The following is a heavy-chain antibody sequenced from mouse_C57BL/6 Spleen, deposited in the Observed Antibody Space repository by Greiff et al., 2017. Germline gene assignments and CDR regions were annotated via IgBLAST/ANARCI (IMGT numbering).Heavy chain of an antibody. CDR1: GFTFSSYG. J-gene: IGHJ2*01. D-gene: IGHD4-1*01. CDR3: ASRANWSFDD. Sequence: EVQLVESGGDLVKPGGSLKLSCAASGFTFSSYGMSWVRQTPDKRLEWVATISSGGSYTYYPDSVKGRFTISRDNAKNTLYLQMSSLKSEDTAMYDCASRANWSFDDWGQGTTLTVSS. V-gene: IGHV5-6*01. CDR2: ISSGGSYT.